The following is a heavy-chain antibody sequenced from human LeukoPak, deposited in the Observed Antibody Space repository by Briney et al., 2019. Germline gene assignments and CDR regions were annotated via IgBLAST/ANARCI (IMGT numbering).Heavy chain of an antibody. Sequence: PSETLSLTCAVYGGSFSGYYWSWIRQPPGKGLEWIGEINHRGSTNYNPSLKSRVTISVDTSKNQFSLKMRPVTAAGTPVYYCVSKGLLWGVFVYGGQGTLVTVSS. CDR3: VSKGLLWGVFVY. V-gene: IGHV4-34*01. CDR2: INHRGST. CDR1: GGSFSGYY. J-gene: IGHJ4*02. D-gene: IGHD3-10*01.